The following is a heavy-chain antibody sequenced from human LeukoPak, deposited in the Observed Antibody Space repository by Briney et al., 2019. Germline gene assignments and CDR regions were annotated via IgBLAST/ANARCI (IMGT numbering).Heavy chain of an antibody. D-gene: IGHD6-13*01. J-gene: IGHJ5*02. CDR3: ARRKRSSSTNWFDP. CDR2: IYYSGST. Sequence: KPSETLSLTCTVSGGSISSYYWSWIRQPPGKGLEWIGSIYYSGSTYYNPSLKSRVTISVDTSKNQFSLKLSSVTAADTAVYYCARRKRSSSTNWFDPWGQGTLVTVSS. CDR1: GGSISSYY. V-gene: IGHV4-59*05.